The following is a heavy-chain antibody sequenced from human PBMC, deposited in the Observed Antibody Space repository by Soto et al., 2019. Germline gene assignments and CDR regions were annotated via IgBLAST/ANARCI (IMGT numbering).Heavy chain of an antibody. D-gene: IGHD1-26*01. J-gene: IGHJ3*01. CDR3: ARAGGRYAITAYDV. CDR2: IYYSGST. Sequence: SETLSLTCTVSGCSISSNSHYWGWFRQPPGKGLEWIGSIYYSGSTYYNPSLKSRVTISVDTSKNQFSLRLSSVTAADTAVYYCARAGGRYAITAYDVWGPGTLVT. V-gene: IGHV4-39*07. CDR1: GCSISSNSHY.